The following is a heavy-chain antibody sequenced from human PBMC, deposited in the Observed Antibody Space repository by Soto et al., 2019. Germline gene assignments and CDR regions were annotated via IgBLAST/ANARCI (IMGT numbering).Heavy chain of an antibody. CDR3: ARDEDFSPTGDYGMDV. Sequence: GGSLRLSCAASGFTFSSYAMHWVRQAPGKGLEWVAVISYDGSNKYYADSVKGRFTISRDNSKNTLYLQMNSLRAEDTVVYYYARDEDFSPTGDYGMDVWGQGTTVTVSS. CDR2: ISYDGSNK. V-gene: IGHV3-30-3*01. CDR1: GFTFSSYA. J-gene: IGHJ6*02. D-gene: IGHD2-15*01.